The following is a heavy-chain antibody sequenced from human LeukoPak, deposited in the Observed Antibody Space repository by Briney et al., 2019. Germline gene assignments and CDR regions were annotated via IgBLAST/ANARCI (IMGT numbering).Heavy chain of an antibody. Sequence: PSETLSLTCAVYGGSFSGYYWSWIRQPPGKGLEWIGEINHSGSTNYNPSLKSRVTISVDTSKNQFSLKLSSATAADTAVYYCARGGNPLDYWGQGTLVTVSS. CDR2: INHSGST. J-gene: IGHJ4*02. CDR1: GGSFSGYY. V-gene: IGHV4-34*01. D-gene: IGHD4-23*01. CDR3: ARGGNPLDY.